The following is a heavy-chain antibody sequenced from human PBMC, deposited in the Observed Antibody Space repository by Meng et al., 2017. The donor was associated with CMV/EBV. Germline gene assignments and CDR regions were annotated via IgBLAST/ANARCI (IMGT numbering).Heavy chain of an antibody. D-gene: IGHD2-8*01. Sequence: QVLLGEAGGGVVQPGGSLRLSCAASGFTFSSSAMHGVRQPPGKGLEWVSFIAHHGSAKTYTDSVKGRFTISRDDSENTVYLEMNSLRVEDTAVYYCAKDLYYSFDYWGQGTLVTVSS. CDR1: GFTFSSSA. CDR2: IAHHGSAK. V-gene: IGHV3-30*02. CDR3: AKDLYYSFDY. J-gene: IGHJ4*02.